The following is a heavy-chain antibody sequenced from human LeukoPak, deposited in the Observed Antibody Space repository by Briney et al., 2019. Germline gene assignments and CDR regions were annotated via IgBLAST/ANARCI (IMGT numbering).Heavy chain of an antibody. CDR1: GGSISRYY. CDR3: ARAGFLKLDAFDI. J-gene: IGHJ3*02. V-gene: IGHV4-59*08. D-gene: IGHD2-15*01. Sequence: SETLSLTCTVSGGSISRYYWSWIRQPPGKGLEWIGYIYYSGSTNYNPSLMSRVTISVDTSKNQFSLKLSSVTAADTAVYYCARAGFLKLDAFDIWGQGTMVTVSS. CDR2: IYYSGST.